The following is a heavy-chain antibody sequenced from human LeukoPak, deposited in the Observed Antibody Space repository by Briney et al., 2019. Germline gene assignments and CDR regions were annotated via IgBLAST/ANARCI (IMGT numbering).Heavy chain of an antibody. V-gene: IGHV4-39*01. CDR2: IYYSGNT. CDR1: GGSISSSSYY. J-gene: IGHJ4*02. D-gene: IGHD4-17*01. CDR3: ARRYGDHIDY. Sequence: PSETLSLTCTVSGGSISSSSYYWGWLRQPPGKGLEWIGSIYYSGNTYYNPSLKSRVTISVDTSKNQFSLKLSSVTAADTAVYYCARRYGDHIDYWGQGTLVTVSS.